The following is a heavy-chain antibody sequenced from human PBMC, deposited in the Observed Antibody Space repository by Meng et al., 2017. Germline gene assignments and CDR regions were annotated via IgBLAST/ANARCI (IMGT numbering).Heavy chain of an antibody. Sequence: GGSLRLSCAASGFTFSSYWMHWVRQAPGKGLVWVSRINRDGSSTSYAGSVKGRFTISRDNAKNTLYLQMNSLRAEDTALYYCARSEPYYYYGMDVWGQGTTVTVSS. CDR3: ARSEPYYYYGMDV. CDR2: INRDGSST. CDR1: GFTFSSYW. V-gene: IGHV3-74*01. J-gene: IGHJ6*02.